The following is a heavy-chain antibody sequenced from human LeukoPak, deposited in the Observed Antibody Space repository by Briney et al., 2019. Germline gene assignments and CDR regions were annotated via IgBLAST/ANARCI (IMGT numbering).Heavy chain of an antibody. J-gene: IGHJ3*02. Sequence: ASVKVSCKVSGYTLTELSMHWVRQAPGKGLEWMGGFDPEDGETIYAQKFQGRVTITADKSTSTAYMELSSLRSEDTAVYYCARDLTTVTGNRGDIWGQGTMVTVSS. CDR3: ARDLTTVTGNRGDI. D-gene: IGHD4-17*01. CDR1: GYTLTELS. V-gene: IGHV1-24*01. CDR2: FDPEDGET.